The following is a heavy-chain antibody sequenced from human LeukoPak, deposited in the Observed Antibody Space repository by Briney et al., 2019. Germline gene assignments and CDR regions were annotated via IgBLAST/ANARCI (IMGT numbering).Heavy chain of an antibody. CDR1: GFTFSSYA. J-gene: IGHJ4*02. D-gene: IGHD3-10*01. CDR3: GRGSVGFGELNY. CDR2: ISYDGSNK. Sequence: HPGGSLRLSCAASGFTFSSYAMHWVRQAPGKGLEWVAVISYDGSNKFYADSVKGRLTLSRDNSRNTLYLQMNSLRIEDTAVYYCGRGSVGFGELNYWGQGTLVTVSS. V-gene: IGHV3-30-3*01.